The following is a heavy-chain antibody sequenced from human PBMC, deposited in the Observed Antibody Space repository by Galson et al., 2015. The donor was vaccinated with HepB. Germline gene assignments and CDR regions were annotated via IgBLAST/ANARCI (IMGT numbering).Heavy chain of an antibody. CDR3: AREGRSSSFDAFDI. V-gene: IGHV3-7*03. J-gene: IGHJ3*02. Sequence: SLRLSCAASGFTFSSYWMSWVRQAPGKGLEWVANIKQDGSEKYYVDSVKGRFTISRDNAKNSLYLQMNSLRAEDTAVYYCAREGRSSSFDAFDIWGQGTMVTVSS. CDR2: IKQDGSEK. CDR1: GFTFSSYW. D-gene: IGHD6-6*01.